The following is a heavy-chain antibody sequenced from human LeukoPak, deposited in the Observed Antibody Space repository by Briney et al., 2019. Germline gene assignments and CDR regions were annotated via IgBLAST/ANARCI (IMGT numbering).Heavy chain of an antibody. CDR2: IYDSGST. J-gene: IGHJ3*02. V-gene: IGHV4-39*01. CDR1: GGSISSSSYF. CDR3: ARGDSSWNAFDI. D-gene: IGHD6-13*01. Sequence: PSETLSLICTVSGGSISSSSYFWAWIRQPPGKGLEWIGSIYDSGSTYYNASLKSQVTISVDTSKNQFSLKLSFVTAADTAVYYCARGDSSWNAFDIWGQGTMVTVSS.